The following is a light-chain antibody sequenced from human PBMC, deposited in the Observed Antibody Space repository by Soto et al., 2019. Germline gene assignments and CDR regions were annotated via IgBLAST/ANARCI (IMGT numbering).Light chain of an antibody. V-gene: IGLV2-23*03. J-gene: IGLJ2*01. Sequence: QSALTQPASVSGAPGQSITISCTGSSSDVGGYDLVSWYQHHPGKVPKLMIYEGFKRPSVVSNRFSGSKSGNTASLTISGLQSEDVADYYCCLCVRGNTFVFGGGTKLTVL. CDR2: EGF. CDR3: CLCVRGNTFV. CDR1: SSDVGGYDL.